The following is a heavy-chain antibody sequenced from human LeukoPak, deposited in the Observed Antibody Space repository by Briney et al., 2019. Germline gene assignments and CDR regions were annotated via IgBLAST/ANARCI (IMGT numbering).Heavy chain of an antibody. CDR3: AELGITMIGGV. CDR1: GFSFSTYS. D-gene: IGHD3-10*02. J-gene: IGHJ6*04. CDR2: ITSSSDHI. Sequence: GGSLRLSCAGSGFSFSTYSMNWVRQAPGKGLEWVSSITSSSDHIYYADSVKGRFTISRDNAKNSLYLQMNSLRAEDTAVYYCAELGITMIGGVWGKGTTVTISS. V-gene: IGHV3-21*01.